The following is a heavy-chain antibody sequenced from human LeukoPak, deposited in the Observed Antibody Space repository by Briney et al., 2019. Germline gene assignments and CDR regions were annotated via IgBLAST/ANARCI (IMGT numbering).Heavy chain of an antibody. CDR1: GFNFRDHW. D-gene: IGHD6-19*01. CDR3: AKYNGWFHLAQ. J-gene: IGHJ4*02. Sequence: GGSLRLSCAVSGFNFRDHWMDWVRQAPGKGLEWVGHIKTDGSETYYVDSLKGRFSISRDNTNNALYLQMNSLRVEDTAVYYCAKYNGWFHLAQWGQGTLVTVSS. V-gene: IGHV3-7*03. CDR2: IKTDGSET.